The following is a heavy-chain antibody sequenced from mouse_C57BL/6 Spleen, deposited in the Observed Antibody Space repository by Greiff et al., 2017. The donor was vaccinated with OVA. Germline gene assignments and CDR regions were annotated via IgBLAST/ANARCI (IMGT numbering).Heavy chain of an antibody. D-gene: IGHD1-1*01. V-gene: IGHV1-42*01. J-gene: IGHJ4*01. CDR1: GYSFTGYY. CDR3: ARRGPYYGTPMDY. CDR2: INPSTGGT. Sequence: QSGPELVKPGASVKISCKASGYSFTGYYMNWVKQSPEKSLEWIGEINPSTGGTTYNQKFKAKATLTVDKSSSTAYMQLKSLTSEDSAVYYCARRGPYYGTPMDYWGQGTSVTVSS.